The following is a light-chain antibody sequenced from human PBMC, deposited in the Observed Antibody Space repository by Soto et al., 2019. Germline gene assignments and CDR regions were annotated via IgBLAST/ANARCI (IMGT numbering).Light chain of an antibody. V-gene: IGLV2-14*01. CDR3: SSSISRSTLYV. Sequence: QSVLTQPASVSGSPGQSITISCTGSSSDFGGYNYVSWYQHHPGKAPKLLIYEVSNRPSGVSNRLSGAKSGNTASLTISGLQDEDEAAYYYSSSISRSTLYVFGTGTKLTVL. J-gene: IGLJ1*01. CDR2: EVS. CDR1: SSDFGGYNY.